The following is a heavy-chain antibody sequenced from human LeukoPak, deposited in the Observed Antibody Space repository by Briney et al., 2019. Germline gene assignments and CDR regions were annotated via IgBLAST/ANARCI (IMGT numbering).Heavy chain of an antibody. D-gene: IGHD2-2*01. V-gene: IGHV3-21*01. Sequence: GGSLRLSCAASGFTFSRYSMNWVRQAPGKGLEWVSAISGDSRYIYYADSVRGRFTISRDNAENSLYLQMHSLRVEDTAVYYCARAPTVLVGYCSSSSCQADYWGQGTLVTVSS. J-gene: IGHJ4*02. CDR3: ARAPTVLVGYCSSSSCQADY. CDR1: GFTFSRYS. CDR2: ISGDSRYI.